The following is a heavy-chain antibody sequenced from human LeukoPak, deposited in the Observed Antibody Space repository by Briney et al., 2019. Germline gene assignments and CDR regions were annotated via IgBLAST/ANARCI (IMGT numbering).Heavy chain of an antibody. V-gene: IGHV4-61*01. CDR1: GGSVSSGSYY. CDR3: ARTIAAAKGRVDY. Sequence: SETLSLTCTVSGGSVSSGSYYWSWIRQPPGKGLEWIGYIYYSGSTNYNPSLKSRVTISLDTSKNQFSLKLSSVTAADTAVYYCARTIAAAKGRVDYWGQGTLVTVSS. CDR2: IYYSGST. J-gene: IGHJ4*02. D-gene: IGHD6-13*01.